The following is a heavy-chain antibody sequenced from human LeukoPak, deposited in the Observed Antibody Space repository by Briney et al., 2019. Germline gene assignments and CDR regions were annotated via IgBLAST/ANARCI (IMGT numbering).Heavy chain of an antibody. V-gene: IGHV5-51*01. J-gene: IGHJ5*02. CDR1: GYSFTSYR. Sequence: GESLKISCKGSGYSFTSYRISWVRQMPGKGLEWMGIIYPGDSDTRYSPSFQGQVTISADKSISTAYLQWSSLKASDTAMYYCARRGYSYGGSLNHNWFDPWGQGTLVTVSS. D-gene: IGHD5-18*01. CDR2: IYPGDSDT. CDR3: ARRGYSYGGSLNHNWFDP.